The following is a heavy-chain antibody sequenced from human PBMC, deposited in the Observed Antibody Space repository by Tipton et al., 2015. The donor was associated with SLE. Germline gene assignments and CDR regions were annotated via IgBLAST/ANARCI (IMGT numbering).Heavy chain of an antibody. J-gene: IGHJ4*02. V-gene: IGHV4-34*01. CDR1: GGSFSGYY. D-gene: IGHD4-17*01. Sequence: TLSLTCAVYGGSFSGYYWSWIRQPPGKGLEWIGEINHSGSTNYNPSLKSRVTISVDTSKNQFSLKLSSVTAADTAVYYCARLFSPTPYGDYVYFDYWGQGTPVTVSS. CDR2: INHSGST. CDR3: ARLFSPTPYGDYVYFDY.